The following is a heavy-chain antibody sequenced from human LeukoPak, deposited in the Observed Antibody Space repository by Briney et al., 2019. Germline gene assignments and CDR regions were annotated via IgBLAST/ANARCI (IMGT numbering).Heavy chain of an antibody. CDR3: ARQGDNGSATWALFDY. Sequence: GGSLRLSCAASGFTFSSYSMNWVRQAPGKGLEWVSYISSSSSTIYYADSVKGRFTISRDNSKNTLYLQMNSLRAEDTAVYYCARQGDNGSATWALFDYWGQGTLVTVSS. V-gene: IGHV3-48*01. CDR1: GFTFSSYS. CDR2: ISSSSSTI. D-gene: IGHD1-26*01. J-gene: IGHJ4*02.